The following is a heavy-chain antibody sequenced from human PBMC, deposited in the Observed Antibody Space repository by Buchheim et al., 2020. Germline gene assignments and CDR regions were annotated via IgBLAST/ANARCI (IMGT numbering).Heavy chain of an antibody. Sequence: EVQLVESGGGLIQPGGSLRLSCAASGFTFSSHWMHWVRQAPGKGLVWVARIDSDGTNTVYADSVQCRFTISRDTAQNTFYLQMDSLRAEDTAVYHCVRSSGRTDYWGQGTL. CDR3: VRSSGRTDY. CDR1: GFTFSSHW. V-gene: IGHV3-74*01. CDR2: IDSDGTNT. J-gene: IGHJ4*02. D-gene: IGHD6-19*01.